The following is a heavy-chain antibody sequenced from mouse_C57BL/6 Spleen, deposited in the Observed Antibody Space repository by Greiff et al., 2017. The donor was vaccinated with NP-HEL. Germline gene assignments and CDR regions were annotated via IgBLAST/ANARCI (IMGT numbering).Heavy chain of an antibody. D-gene: IGHD1-1*01. Sequence: VQLQQSGAELVKPGASVKISCKASGYAFSSYWMNWVKQRPGKGLEWIGQIYPGDGDTNYNGKFKGKATLTADKSSSTAYMQLSSLTSEDSAVYFCARGSSYLDFDYWGQGTTLTVSS. CDR1: GYAFSSYW. V-gene: IGHV1-80*01. CDR2: IYPGDGDT. CDR3: ARGSSYLDFDY. J-gene: IGHJ2*01.